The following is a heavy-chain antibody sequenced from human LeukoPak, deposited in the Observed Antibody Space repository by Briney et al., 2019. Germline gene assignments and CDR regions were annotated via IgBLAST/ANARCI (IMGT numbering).Heavy chain of an antibody. J-gene: IGHJ4*02. CDR1: GFTFSRYN. D-gene: IGHD6-19*01. CDR3: AKTKGIAVTGAPRDLDY. V-gene: IGHV3-21*04. Sequence: GGSLRLSCAASGFTFSRYNMNWVRQAPERGLEWVSSISSSSSYMYYADSVKGRFTISRDNAKNSLYLQVTSLRAEDTAVYYCAKTKGIAVTGAPRDLDYWGQGTLVTVSS. CDR2: ISSSSSYM.